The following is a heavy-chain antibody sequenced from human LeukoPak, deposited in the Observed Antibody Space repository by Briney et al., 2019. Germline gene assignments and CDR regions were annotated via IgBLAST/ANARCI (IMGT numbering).Heavy chain of an antibody. Sequence: ASLKVSCKASGYSFTGYYMNWVRQAPGQGLEWMGWINPNSGGTNYAQKFQGGVTMTRDTTISTAYMEMRRLRSDATSVYYVGRRPDITMVRGFPIQPEIVDYWGQGTLVTVSS. J-gene: IGHJ4*02. CDR3: GRRPDITMVRGFPIQPEIVDY. D-gene: IGHD3-10*01. CDR2: INPNSGGT. CDR1: GYSFTGYY. V-gene: IGHV1-2*02.